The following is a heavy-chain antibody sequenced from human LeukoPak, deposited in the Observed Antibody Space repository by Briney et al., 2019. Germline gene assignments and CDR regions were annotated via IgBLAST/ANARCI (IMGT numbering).Heavy chain of an antibody. D-gene: IGHD3-22*01. J-gene: IGHJ4*02. CDR2: ISSSGSTI. CDR3: AREYYYDSSGFDY. V-gene: IGHV3-11*04. Sequence: GGSLRLSCAASGFTFSDYYMSWIRQAPGKGLEWVSYISSSGSTIYYADSVKGRFTISRDNAKSSLYLQMNSLRAEDTAVYYCAREYYYDSSGFDYWGQGTLVTVSS. CDR1: GFTFSDYY.